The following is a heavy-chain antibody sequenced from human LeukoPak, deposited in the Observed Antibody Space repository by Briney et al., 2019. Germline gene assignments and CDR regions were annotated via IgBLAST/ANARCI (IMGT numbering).Heavy chain of an antibody. CDR1: GDSISSGDYY. CDR3: ARGSSGYSSGWYGGWFDP. V-gene: IGHV4-61*02. D-gene: IGHD6-19*01. CDR2: ISSSGST. J-gene: IGHJ5*02. Sequence: PSQTLSLTCTVSGDSISSGDYYWSWIRQPAGKGLEWIGRISSSGSTNYNPSLKSRVTISVDTSKNQFSLKLSSVTAADTAVYYCARGSSGYSSGWYGGWFDPWGQGTLVTVSS.